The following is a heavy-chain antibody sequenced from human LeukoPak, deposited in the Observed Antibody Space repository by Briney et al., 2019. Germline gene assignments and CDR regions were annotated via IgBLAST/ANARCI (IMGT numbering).Heavy chain of an antibody. CDR2: ISGSVGST. V-gene: IGHV3-23*01. CDR1: GFTFSSYA. Sequence: PGGSLRLSCAASGFTFSSYAMSWVRQAPGKGLGWVSAISGSVGSTYYADSVKGRVTISRENFKNTLYLQMNTLRLEDTAVYYCATVIDPFGNSPIPIPVAFDIWGQGTMVTVSS. D-gene: IGHD4-23*01. CDR3: ATVIDPFGNSPIPIPVAFDI. J-gene: IGHJ3*02.